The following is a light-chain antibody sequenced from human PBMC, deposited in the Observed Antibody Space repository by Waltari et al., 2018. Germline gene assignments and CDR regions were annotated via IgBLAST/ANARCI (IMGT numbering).Light chain of an antibody. CDR1: DIGRKT. J-gene: IGLJ3*02. CDR3: QVWDRGAHWV. V-gene: IGLV3-21*04. CDR2: YDS. Sequence: SYVLTPPPSVSVAPGKPARITRGGNDIGRKTVHWYQQRPGRAPLLVIYYDSDRPSGIPERLSGSKSGNTATLTISRVEVGDEADYYCQVWDRGAHWVFGGGTKLTVL.